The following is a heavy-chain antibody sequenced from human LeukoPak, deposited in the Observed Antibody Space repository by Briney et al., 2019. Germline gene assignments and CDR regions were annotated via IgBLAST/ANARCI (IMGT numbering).Heavy chain of an antibody. CDR2: IFHCGST. D-gene: IGHD4-23*01. CDR1: GGSISISSSNW. Sequence: PSETLSLTCAVSGGSISISSSNWWSWVRQPPGKGLEWIGEIFHCGSTNYNPSLKSRVTISVDKSKNQFSLKLSSLTAADTAVYYCARDLHGGNSFTSDWYFDLWGRGTLVTVSS. CDR3: ARDLHGGNSFTSDWYFDL. J-gene: IGHJ2*01. V-gene: IGHV4-4*02.